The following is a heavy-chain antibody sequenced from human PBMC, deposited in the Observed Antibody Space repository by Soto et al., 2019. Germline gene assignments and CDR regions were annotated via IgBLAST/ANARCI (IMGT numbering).Heavy chain of an antibody. Sequence: QVQLQESGPGLLKPSQTLSLTCTVSGGSISRGGYYWNWIRQHPGKGLEWIGYIYYSGSTYYNPSLKSRVTISVETAKIQFSLKLSSVTAADTAVYDCARSVTPCGQATLVPVSS. CDR1: GGSISRGGYY. J-gene: IGHJ5*02. V-gene: IGHV4-31*03. CDR2: IYYSGST. CDR3: ARSVTP. D-gene: IGHD3-10*01.